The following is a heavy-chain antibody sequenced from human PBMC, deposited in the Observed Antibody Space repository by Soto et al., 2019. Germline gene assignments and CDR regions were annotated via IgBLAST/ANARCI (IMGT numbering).Heavy chain of an antibody. CDR1: GYTFTSYD. Sequence: GASVKVSCKASGYTFTSYDINWVRQATGQGLEWMGWMNPNSGNTGYAQKFQGRVTMTRNTSISTAYMELNSLRAEDTAVYHCATLNNPPESNDYWGQGTRVTVSS. J-gene: IGHJ4*02. D-gene: IGHD3-10*01. CDR2: MNPNSGNT. V-gene: IGHV1-8*01. CDR3: ATLNNPPESNDY.